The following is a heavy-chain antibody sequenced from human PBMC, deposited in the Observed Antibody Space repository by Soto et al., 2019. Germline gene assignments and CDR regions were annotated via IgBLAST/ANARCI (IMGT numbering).Heavy chain of an antibody. V-gene: IGHV1-2*02. CDR2: INPNNGVT. CDR3: AAAAIPVAGRHPDF. Sequence: QVQLVQSGAEVKRPGASVKVSCKASGYMFTGFYLHWVRQAPGQGLEWMGWINPNNGVTTYAKNFQGRVPMTRDSSISTAYMELSSLRSDDTAVYFCAAAAIPVAGRHPDFWGQGTVVTVS. J-gene: IGHJ4*02. CDR1: GYMFTGFY. D-gene: IGHD6-19*01.